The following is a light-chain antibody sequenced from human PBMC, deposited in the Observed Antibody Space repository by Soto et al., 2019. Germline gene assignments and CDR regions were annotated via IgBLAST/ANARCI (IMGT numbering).Light chain of an antibody. Sequence: DIQMTQSPSSLSASVGDRVTITCRASQSISSYLNWYQQKPGKAPKLMIYAASSLQSGVPSRFSGSGSGTDFTLTISSLQPEDFATYYCQQSYSTLAITXGQGTRLEI. V-gene: IGKV1-39*01. CDR2: AAS. CDR3: QQSYSTLAIT. CDR1: QSISSY. J-gene: IGKJ5*01.